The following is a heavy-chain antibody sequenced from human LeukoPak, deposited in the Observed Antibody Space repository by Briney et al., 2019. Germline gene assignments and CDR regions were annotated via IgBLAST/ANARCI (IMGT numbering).Heavy chain of an antibody. J-gene: IGHJ4*02. CDR1: GFTFSSYA. D-gene: IGHD1-26*01. Sequence: WGSLRLSCAASGFTFSSYAMSWVRQAPGKGLEWVSAISGSGGSTYYADSVKGRFTISRDNSKNTLYLQMNSLRAEDTAVYYCAKIPVGATPWYYFDYWGQGTLVTVSS. CDR2: ISGSGGST. CDR3: AKIPVGATPWYYFDY. V-gene: IGHV3-23*01.